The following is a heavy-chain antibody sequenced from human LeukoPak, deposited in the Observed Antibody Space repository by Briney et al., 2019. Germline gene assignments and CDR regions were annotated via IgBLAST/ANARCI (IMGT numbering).Heavy chain of an antibody. CDR3: ARNRDGYNSFDY. V-gene: IGHV4-34*01. CDR2: INHSGST. CDR1: GGSFSGYY. Sequence: SETLSLTCSVYGGSFSGYYWSWIRQPPGKGLEWIGEINHSGSTNYNPSLKSRVTISVDTSKNQFSLKLSSVTAADTAVYYCARNRDGYNSFDYWGQGTLVTVSS. D-gene: IGHD5-24*01. J-gene: IGHJ4*02.